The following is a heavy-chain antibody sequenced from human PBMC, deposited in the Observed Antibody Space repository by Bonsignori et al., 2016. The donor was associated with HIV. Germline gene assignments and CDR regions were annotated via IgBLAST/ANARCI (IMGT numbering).Heavy chain of an antibody. CDR3: VRGSRVVPGGSDY. Sequence: WVRQAPGQGLEWMGWINPNTGATKCAQKFQGRVTMTRDTSISTAYMELSRLRSDDTAVYYCVRGSRVVPGGSDYWGQGALVTVSS. J-gene: IGHJ4*02. V-gene: IGHV1-2*02. D-gene: IGHD3-16*01. CDR2: INPNTGAT.